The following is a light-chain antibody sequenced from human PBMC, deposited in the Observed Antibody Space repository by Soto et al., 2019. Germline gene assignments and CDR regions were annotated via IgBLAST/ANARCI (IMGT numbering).Light chain of an antibody. CDR3: SSYAGGNNGV. CDR1: SSDVGNYKY. Sequence: QSALTQSPSASGSPGQSVTISCTGTSSDVGNYKYVSWYQQHPGKAPKLMIYEVSKRPSGVPDRFSGSKSGNTASLTVSGLQAEDEADYYCSSYAGGNNGVFGGGTKLTVL. V-gene: IGLV2-8*01. CDR2: EVS. J-gene: IGLJ3*02.